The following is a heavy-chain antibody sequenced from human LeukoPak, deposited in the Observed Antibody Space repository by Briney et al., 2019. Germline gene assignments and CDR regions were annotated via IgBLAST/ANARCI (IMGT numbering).Heavy chain of an antibody. CDR2: ISAYNGNT. CDR3: ARVGYCSSTSCYAGADY. Sequence: GASVKVSCKASGYTFTGYYMHWVRQAPGQGLEWMGWISAYNGNTNYAQKLQGRVTMTTDTSTSTAYMELRSLRSDDTAVYYCARVGYCSSTSCYAGADYWGQGTLVTVSS. D-gene: IGHD2-2*01. J-gene: IGHJ4*02. V-gene: IGHV1-18*04. CDR1: GYTFTGYY.